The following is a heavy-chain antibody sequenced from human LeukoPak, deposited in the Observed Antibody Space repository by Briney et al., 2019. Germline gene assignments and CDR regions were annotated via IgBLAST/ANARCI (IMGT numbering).Heavy chain of an antibody. V-gene: IGHV4-59*01. Sequence: PSETLSLTCTVSGGSISSYYWSWIRQPPGKGLEWIGYIYYSGSTNYNPSLKSRVTISVDTSKNQFSLKLSSVTAADTDVYYCARTDFWSGYRFDYWGQGTLVTVSS. CDR3: ARTDFWSGYRFDY. D-gene: IGHD3-3*01. CDR2: IYYSGST. CDR1: GGSISSYY. J-gene: IGHJ4*02.